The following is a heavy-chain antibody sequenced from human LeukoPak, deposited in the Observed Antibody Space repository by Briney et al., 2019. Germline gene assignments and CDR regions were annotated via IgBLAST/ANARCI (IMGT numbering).Heavy chain of an antibody. Sequence: PGGSLRLSCAASGLTISSYSMNWVRQAPGKGLQWVSYISSSSSTIYYADSVKGRFTISRDNAKNSLYLQMNSLRAEDTAVYCCARALWFGETFPAYWGQGTLVTVSS. D-gene: IGHD3-10*01. CDR2: ISSSSSTI. J-gene: IGHJ4*02. V-gene: IGHV3-48*01. CDR3: ARALWFGETFPAY. CDR1: GLTISSYS.